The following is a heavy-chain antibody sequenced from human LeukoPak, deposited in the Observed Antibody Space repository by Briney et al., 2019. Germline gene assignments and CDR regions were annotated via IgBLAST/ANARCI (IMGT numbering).Heavy chain of an antibody. CDR3: ARAADYYYYYMDV. V-gene: IGHV4-61*02. CDR2: IYTSGST. J-gene: IGHJ6*03. CDR1: GGSISSGSYY. Sequence: SETLSLTCTVSGGSISSGSYYWSWIRQPAGKGLEWIGRIYTSGSTNYNPSLKSRVTISVDTSKNQFSLKLSSVTAADTAAYYCARAADYYYYYMDVWGKGTTVTVSS.